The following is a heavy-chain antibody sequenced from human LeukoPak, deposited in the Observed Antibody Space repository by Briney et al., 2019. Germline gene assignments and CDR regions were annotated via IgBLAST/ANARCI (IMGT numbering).Heavy chain of an antibody. CDR1: GYTFTSYD. V-gene: IGHV1-8*01. D-gene: IGHD7-27*01. CDR3: ARGPLGILTSFYYYYGMDV. CDR2: MNPNSGNT. J-gene: IGHJ6*02. Sequence: ASVKVSCKASGYTFTSYDINWVRQATGQGLEWMGWMNPNSGNTGYAQKFQGRVTMTRNTSISTAYMELSSLRSEDTAVYYCARGPLGILTSFYYYYGMDVWGQGTTVTVSS.